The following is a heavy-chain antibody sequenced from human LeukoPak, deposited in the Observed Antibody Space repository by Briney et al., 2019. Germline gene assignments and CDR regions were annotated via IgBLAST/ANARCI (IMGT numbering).Heavy chain of an antibody. V-gene: IGHV3-48*03. CDR1: GFNFNIYE. CDR2: ISSSGSII. D-gene: IGHD3-10*01. Sequence: PGGSLRLSCAASGFNFNIYEMNWVRQAPGKGLEWVPYISSSGSIILYADSVKGRFTISKDTSRNTLYLQMNSLRAEDTAVYYCAKDLMRDRWFGESWGQGTLVTVSS. CDR3: AKDLMRDRWFGES. J-gene: IGHJ5*02.